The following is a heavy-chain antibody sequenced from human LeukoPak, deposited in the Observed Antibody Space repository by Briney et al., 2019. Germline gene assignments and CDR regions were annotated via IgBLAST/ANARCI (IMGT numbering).Heavy chain of an antibody. CDR1: GFTFSSYA. CDR2: ISYDGSNK. V-gene: IGHV3-30-3*01. Sequence: GGSLRLSCAASGFTFSSYAMHWVRQAPGKGLEWVAVISYDGSNKYYADSVKGRFTISRDNAKNSLYLEMNSLRAEDTALYYCVKDEDWGQGTLVTVSS. J-gene: IGHJ4*02. CDR3: VKDED.